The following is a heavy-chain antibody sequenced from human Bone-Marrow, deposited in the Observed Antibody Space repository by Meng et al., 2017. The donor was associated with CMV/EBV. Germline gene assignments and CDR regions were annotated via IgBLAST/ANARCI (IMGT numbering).Heavy chain of an antibody. Sequence: GGSLRLSCAASGFTFSSYSMNWVRQAPGKGLEWVSSISSSYIYYADSVKGRFTISRDNAKNSLYLQMNSLRAEDTAVYYCARDQFYSMDYWGQGTLVTVSS. D-gene: IGHD2/OR15-2a*01. J-gene: IGHJ4*02. CDR3: ARDQFYSMDY. CDR1: GFTFSSYS. CDR2: ISSSYI. V-gene: IGHV3-21*01.